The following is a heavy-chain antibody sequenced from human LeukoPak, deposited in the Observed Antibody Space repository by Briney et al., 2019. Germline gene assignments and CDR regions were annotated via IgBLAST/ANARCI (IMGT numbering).Heavy chain of an antibody. CDR1: GYSFTSYW. J-gene: IGHJ4*02. V-gene: IGHV5-51*01. Sequence: GESLKISFQGSGYSFTSYWIGWVRQMPGKGLGWMGIIYTGDSDTRYSPSFQGQVTISADKSISTAYLQWSSLKASDTAMYYCARLGGNYYDSSGYPTSFDYWGQGTLVTVSS. CDR2: IYTGDSDT. D-gene: IGHD3-22*01. CDR3: ARLGGNYYDSSGYPTSFDY.